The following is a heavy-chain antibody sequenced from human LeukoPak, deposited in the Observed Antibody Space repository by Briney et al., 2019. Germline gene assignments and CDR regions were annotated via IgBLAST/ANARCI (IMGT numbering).Heavy chain of an antibody. D-gene: IGHD5-12*01. CDR1: SGFITAYY. J-gene: IGHJ4*02. CDR2: IYYSGST. Sequence: SETLSLTCSVSSGFITAYYWSWIRQPPGKGLEWIGYIYYSGSTNYNPSLKSRVTISVDTSKNQFSLKLSSVTAADTAVYYCARVQGYSGYGSATDWGQGTLVTVSS. CDR3: ARVQGYSGYGSATD. V-gene: IGHV4-59*01.